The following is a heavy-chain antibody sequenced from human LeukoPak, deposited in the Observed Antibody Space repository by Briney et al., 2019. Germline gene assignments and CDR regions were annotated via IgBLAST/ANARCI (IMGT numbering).Heavy chain of an antibody. J-gene: IGHJ4*02. CDR1: GFTFSSSW. V-gene: IGHV3-74*01. D-gene: IGHD7-27*01. CDR3: ARGDLTFWGFPH. Sequence: PGQSLRLSCAASGFTFSSSWMHWVRQAPGKGLMWVSRVNTDGSHTNYADSVKGRFTISRDNAKNALYLQMNSLRAEDTAIYYCARGDLTFWGFPHWGQGALVTVSS. CDR2: VNTDGSHT.